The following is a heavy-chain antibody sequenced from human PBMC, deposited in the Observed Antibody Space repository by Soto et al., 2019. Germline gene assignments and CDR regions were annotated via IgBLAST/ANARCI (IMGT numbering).Heavy chain of an antibody. CDR1: GYTFTSYG. J-gene: IGHJ5*02. CDR2: ISAYKGNT. Sequence: ASVKVSCKASGYTFTSYGISWVRQAPGQGLEWMGWISAYKGNTNYAQKLQGRVTMTTDTSTSTAYMELRSLRSDDTAVYYCARNQDYDFWSGYKNWFDPWGQGTLVTVSS. D-gene: IGHD3-3*01. CDR3: ARNQDYDFWSGYKNWFDP. V-gene: IGHV1-18*01.